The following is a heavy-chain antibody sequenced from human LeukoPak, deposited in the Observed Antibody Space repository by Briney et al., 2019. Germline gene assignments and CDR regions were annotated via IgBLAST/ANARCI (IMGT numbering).Heavy chain of an antibody. V-gene: IGHV4-59*01. CDR3: ARYYYDSSGFSIYYFDY. J-gene: IGHJ4*02. CDR1: GGSISSYY. D-gene: IGHD3-22*01. Sequence: PSETLSLTCTVSGGSISSYYWGWIRQPPGKGLEWIGYIFYSGSTNYNPSLKSRVTISVDTSKTHFSLKLTSVTAADTAVYYCARYYYDSSGFSIYYFDYWGQGTLVTVSS. CDR2: IFYSGST.